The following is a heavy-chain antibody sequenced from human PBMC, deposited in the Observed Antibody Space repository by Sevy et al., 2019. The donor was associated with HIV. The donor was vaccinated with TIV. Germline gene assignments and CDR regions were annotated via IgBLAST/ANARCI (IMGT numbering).Heavy chain of an antibody. V-gene: IGHV3-7*03. J-gene: IGHJ6*02. CDR1: GFTFSSYW. CDR3: ARDCSSASCLWGMDV. D-gene: IGHD2-2*01. Sequence: GGSLRLSCAASGFTFSSYWMSWARQATGKGLEWVANIKRDGSEKYYVDSVKGRFTISRDNAKNSLYLQMNSLRAEDTAVYYCARDCSSASCLWGMDVWGQGTTVTVSS. CDR2: IKRDGSEK.